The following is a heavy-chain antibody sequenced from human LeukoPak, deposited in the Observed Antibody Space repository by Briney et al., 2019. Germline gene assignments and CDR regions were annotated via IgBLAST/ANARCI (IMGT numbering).Heavy chain of an antibody. V-gene: IGHV3-30*02. D-gene: IGHD3-22*01. CDR3: AKVKVNYYDSTSYFDY. Sequence: GGSLRLSCAASGFTFSSYGMHWVRQAPGKGLEWVAYIQYDGSNKYYADSVKGRFTISRDNSKNTLYLQMNSLRAEDSAVYYCAKVKVNYYDSTSYFDYWGQGTLVTVSS. CDR1: GFTFSSYG. J-gene: IGHJ4*02. CDR2: IQYDGSNK.